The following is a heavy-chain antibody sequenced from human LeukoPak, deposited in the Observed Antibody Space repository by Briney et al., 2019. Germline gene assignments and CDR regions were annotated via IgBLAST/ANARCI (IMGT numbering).Heavy chain of an antibody. V-gene: IGHV4-34*01. Sequence: SETLSLTCAVYGGSFSGYYWSWLRQPPGKGLEWIGEINHSGSTNYNPSLTSRVTISVDTSKNQFSLKLSSVTAADTAVYYCARHGYYDFWSGQDNRLGSFDYWGQGTLVTVSS. CDR3: ARHGYYDFWSGQDNRLGSFDY. J-gene: IGHJ4*02. CDR1: GGSFSGYY. CDR2: INHSGST. D-gene: IGHD3-3*01.